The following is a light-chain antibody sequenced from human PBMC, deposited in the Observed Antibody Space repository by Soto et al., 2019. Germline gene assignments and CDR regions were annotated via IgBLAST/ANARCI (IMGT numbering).Light chain of an antibody. CDR3: QQYGSSGT. V-gene: IGKV3-20*01. CDR1: QSVSNNY. J-gene: IGKJ1*01. Sequence: EIVVPHSPGTLSLSPGERCTLSCRASQSVSNNYLAWYQQKPGQAPRLLIYGASNRATGIPDRFSGSGSGTDFTLTISRLEPEDFAVYYCQQYGSSGTFGQGTKVDI. CDR2: GAS.